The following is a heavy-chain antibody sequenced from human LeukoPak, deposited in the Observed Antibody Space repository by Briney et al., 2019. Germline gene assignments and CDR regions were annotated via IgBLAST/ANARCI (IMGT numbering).Heavy chain of an antibody. J-gene: IGHJ5*02. CDR2: IYSGGST. D-gene: IGHD3-16*01. Sequence: GGSLRLSCAASGFTVSSNYMSWVRQAPGKGLDWVSMIYSGGSTNYADSVKGRFAISRDSSKNTLYLQMNSLRAEDTAVYYCVTRLAWGQGTLVTVSS. V-gene: IGHV3-53*01. CDR1: GFTVSSNY. CDR3: VTRLA.